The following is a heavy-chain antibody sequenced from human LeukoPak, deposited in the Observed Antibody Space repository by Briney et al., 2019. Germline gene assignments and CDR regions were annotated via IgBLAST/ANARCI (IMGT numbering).Heavy chain of an antibody. D-gene: IGHD6-19*01. Sequence: SSVKVSFKASGYTFTCYYMHLVRQAPGQGLEGIGWINPNSGGTNYAQKFQGRVTMTRDPSISTAYMELSRLRSDDTALDYCARSTLQWLVLYYFDSWGQGTLVTVSS. J-gene: IGHJ4*02. CDR3: ARSTLQWLVLYYFDS. CDR1: GYTFTCYY. V-gene: IGHV1-2*02. CDR2: INPNSGGT.